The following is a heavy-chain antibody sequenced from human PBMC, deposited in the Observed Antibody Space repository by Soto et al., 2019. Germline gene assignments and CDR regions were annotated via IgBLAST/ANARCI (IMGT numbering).Heavy chain of an antibody. V-gene: IGHV4-59*01. CDR3: ARVLTDPYYFDY. Sequence: PSETLSLTCTVSGGSISSYYWSWIRQPPGKGLEWIGYIYYSGSTNYNPSLKSRVTISVDTSKSQFSLKLSSVTAADTAVYYCARVLTDPYYFDYWGQGTLVTVSS. CDR1: GGSISSYY. CDR2: IYYSGST. J-gene: IGHJ4*02.